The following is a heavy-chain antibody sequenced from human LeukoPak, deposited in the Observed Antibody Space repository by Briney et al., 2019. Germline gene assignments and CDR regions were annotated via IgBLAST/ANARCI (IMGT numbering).Heavy chain of an antibody. J-gene: IGHJ5*02. CDR1: GYTFTNYD. Sequence: ASVKVSCKASGYTFTNYDINWVRQATGQGLEWMGWMNPNSGNTGYAQKLQGRATMSRNTAISTAYMELSSLGAGDTAMYLCARDIAGATKGGWFDTGGEGTPVSVSA. CDR2: MNPNSGNT. CDR3: ARDIAGATKGGWFDT. D-gene: IGHD1/OR15-1a*01. V-gene: IGHV1-8*01.